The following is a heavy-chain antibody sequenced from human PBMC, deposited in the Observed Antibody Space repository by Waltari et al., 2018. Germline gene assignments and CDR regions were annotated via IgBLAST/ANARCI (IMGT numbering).Heavy chain of an antibody. D-gene: IGHD6-6*01. CDR2: LRYEGSNK. J-gene: IGHJ4*02. CDR1: GFTFSSYG. V-gene: IGHV3-30*02. CDR3: AKDPSYGQLVRGYFDY. Sequence: QVQLVESGGGVVQPGGSLRLSCAASGFTFSSYGMHWVRQAPGKGLEWVAVLRYEGSNKYYADSVKGRFTSSRDNSKNTLYLQMNSLRAEDTAVYYCAKDPSYGQLVRGYFDYWGQGTLVTVSS.